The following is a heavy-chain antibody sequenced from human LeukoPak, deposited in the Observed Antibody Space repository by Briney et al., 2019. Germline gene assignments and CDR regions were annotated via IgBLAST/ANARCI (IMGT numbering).Heavy chain of an antibody. J-gene: IGHJ4*02. CDR2: ISDSGGRT. CDR1: GFTFSSYA. CDR3: AKDRKIHLD. Sequence: GGSLRLSCAASGFTFSSYAMSWVRQAPGKGLEWVSAISDSGGRTYYADSVKGRFTISRDNSKNTLYLQMNSLRAEDTAVYFCAKDRKIHLDWGQGTLVTVSS. V-gene: IGHV3-23*01. D-gene: IGHD5-18*01.